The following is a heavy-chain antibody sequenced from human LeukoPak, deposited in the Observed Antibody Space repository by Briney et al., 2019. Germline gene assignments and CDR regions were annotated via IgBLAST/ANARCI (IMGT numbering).Heavy chain of an antibody. CDR1: GYTFTSYG. J-gene: IGHJ3*02. CDR3: AREGMGAFDI. CDR2: ISAYNGNT. D-gene: IGHD1-26*01. Sequence: ASVKVSCKAPGYTFTSYGISWVRQAPGQGLEWMGWISAYNGNTNYAQKLQGRVTITADESTSTAYMELSSLRSEDTAVYYCAREGMGAFDIWGQGTMVTVSS. V-gene: IGHV1-18*01.